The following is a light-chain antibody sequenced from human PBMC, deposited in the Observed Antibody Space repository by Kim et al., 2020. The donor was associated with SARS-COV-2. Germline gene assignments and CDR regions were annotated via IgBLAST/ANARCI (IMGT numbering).Light chain of an antibody. Sequence: GQSGAITCTGTSSDVGRFNYVSWYQQHPGKAPKLMIYEVTKRPSGVPDRFSGSKSGNTASLTVSGLQAEDEAEYYCSSYAGSYNLVFGGGTQLTVL. J-gene: IGLJ2*01. CDR1: SSDVGRFNY. CDR3: SSYAGSYNLV. CDR2: EVT. V-gene: IGLV2-8*01.